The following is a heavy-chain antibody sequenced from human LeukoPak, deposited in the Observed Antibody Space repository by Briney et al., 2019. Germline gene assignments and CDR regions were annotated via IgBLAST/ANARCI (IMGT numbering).Heavy chain of an antibody. D-gene: IGHD4-11*01. CDR2: IWSDGTNS. J-gene: IGHJ4*02. CDR3: AKDAQIGFDYSNSLDK. CDR1: GFTFSHYG. Sequence: GGSLRLSCATSGFTFSHYGMHWVRQAPGKGLEWVAVIWSDGTNSFYGDPVKGRFTISRDNFQRTVYLQMNSLRAEDTAVYYCAKDAQIGFDYSNSLDKWGQGTLVTVSS. V-gene: IGHV3-33*06.